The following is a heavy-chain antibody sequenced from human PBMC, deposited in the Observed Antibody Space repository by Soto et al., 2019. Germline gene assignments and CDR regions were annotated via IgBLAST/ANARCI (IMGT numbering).Heavy chain of an antibody. V-gene: IGHV3-9*01. CDR1: GFTVDDYA. CDR2: ISWNSETI. J-gene: IGHJ4*02. Sequence: ESGGGLVQPGRSLRLSCAASGFTVDDYAMHWVRQAPGKGLEWVSGISWNSETIDYADSVKGRFTISRDNAKSSLFLQMNSLRPDDTALYYCANDMKWGGMTTSHYFDSWGQGTLVTVSS. CDR3: ANDMKWGGMTTSHYFDS. D-gene: IGHD4-17*01.